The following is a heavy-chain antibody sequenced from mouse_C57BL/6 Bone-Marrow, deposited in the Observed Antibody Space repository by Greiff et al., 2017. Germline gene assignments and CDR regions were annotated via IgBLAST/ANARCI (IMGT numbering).Heavy chain of an antibody. Sequence: VQLQQPGAELVRPGSSVKLSCKASGYTFTSYWMHWVKQRPIQGLEWIGNIDPSDSETHYNQKFKDKATLTVDKSSSTAYMQLSSLTSEDSAVYYCATTIYYCGSSLFDYWGQGTTLTVSS. V-gene: IGHV1-52*01. CDR1: GYTFTSYW. CDR3: ATTIYYCGSSLFDY. CDR2: IDPSDSET. J-gene: IGHJ2*01. D-gene: IGHD1-1*01.